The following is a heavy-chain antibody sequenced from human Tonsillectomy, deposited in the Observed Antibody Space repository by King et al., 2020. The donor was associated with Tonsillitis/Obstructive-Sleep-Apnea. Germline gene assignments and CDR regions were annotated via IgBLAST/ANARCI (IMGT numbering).Heavy chain of an antibody. J-gene: IGHJ5*02. CDR1: GGSITSYY. V-gene: IGHV4-59*01. D-gene: IGHD3-10*01. CDR2: SHYSGIT. CDR3: TTDRDGSNWFDP. Sequence: VQLVESGPGLVKPSETLSLTCTVSGGSITSYYWSWIRQPPGKGLEWIGYSHYSGITNYNPSLKSRVTISVDTSKSQFSLRLSSVTAADTALYYCTTDRDGSNWFDPWGQGTLVTVSS.